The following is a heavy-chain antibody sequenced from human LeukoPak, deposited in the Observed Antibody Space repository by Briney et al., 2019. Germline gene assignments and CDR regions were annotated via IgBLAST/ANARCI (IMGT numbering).Heavy chain of an antibody. V-gene: IGHV1-24*01. D-gene: IGHD3-9*01. Sequence: ASVKVSCKASGYSFTGYYLHWVRQAPGQGLEWMGGFDPEDGETIYAQKFQGRVTMTEDTSTDTAYMELSSLRSEDTAVYYCATDLTYYFDYWGQGTLVTVSS. CDR3: ATDLTYYFDY. CDR2: FDPEDGET. J-gene: IGHJ4*02. CDR1: GYSFTGYY.